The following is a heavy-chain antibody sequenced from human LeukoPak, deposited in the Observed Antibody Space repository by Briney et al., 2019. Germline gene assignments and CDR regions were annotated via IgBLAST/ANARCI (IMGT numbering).Heavy chain of an antibody. CDR2: ISSSSSTI. CDR3: ASGPSSGYYNWFDP. J-gene: IGHJ5*02. D-gene: IGHD3-22*01. V-gene: IGHV3-48*01. Sequence: TGGSLRLSCAASGFTFSSYSMNWVRQAPGKGLEWVSYISSSSSTISYADSVKGRFTISRDNAKNSLYLQMNSLRAEDTAVYYCASGPSSGYYNWFDPWGQGTLVTVSS. CDR1: GFTFSSYS.